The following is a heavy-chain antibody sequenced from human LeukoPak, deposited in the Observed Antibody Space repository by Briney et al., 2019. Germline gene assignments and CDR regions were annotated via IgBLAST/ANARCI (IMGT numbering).Heavy chain of an antibody. CDR2: IYPGDSDT. V-gene: IGHV5-51*01. Sequence: GESLKISCKGSGYSFSSYWIGWVRQMPGKGLEWMGIIYPGDSDTRYSPSFQGHVTISGDKSISTVYLHWSSLQASDTAIYYCARQPGIAVADPFDFWGQGTLVTVSS. CDR3: ARQPGIAVADPFDF. D-gene: IGHD6-19*01. J-gene: IGHJ4*02. CDR1: GYSFSSYW.